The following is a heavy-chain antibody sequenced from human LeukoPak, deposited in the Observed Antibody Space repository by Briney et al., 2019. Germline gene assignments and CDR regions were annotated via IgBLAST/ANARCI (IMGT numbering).Heavy chain of an antibody. Sequence: ASVKVSCKASGYTFSDYYIHWIQQAPGKGLEWMGRIDPEDGETIYAKKFQGRVTLSADTSEDTAYMEVNSLTSDDTAVYYCAVSGVVVTAWFDPWGQGSQVTVSS. J-gene: IGHJ5*02. V-gene: IGHV1-69-2*01. CDR3: AVSGVVVTAWFDP. D-gene: IGHD3-3*01. CDR1: GYTFSDYY. CDR2: IDPEDGET.